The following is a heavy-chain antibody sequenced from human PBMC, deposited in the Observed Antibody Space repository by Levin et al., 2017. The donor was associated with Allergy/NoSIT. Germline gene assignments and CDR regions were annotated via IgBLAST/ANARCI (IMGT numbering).Heavy chain of an antibody. V-gene: IGHV3-21*01. CDR1: GFTFSSYS. D-gene: IGHD2-15*01. CDR2: ISSSSSYI. CDR3: ARDQGSSGGYGMDV. J-gene: IGHJ6*02. Sequence: RSGGSLRLSCAASGFTFSSYSMNWVRQAPGKGLEWVSSISSSSSYIYYADSVKGRFTISRDNAKNSLYLQMNSLRAEDTAVYCCARDQGSSGGYGMDVWGQGTTVTVSS.